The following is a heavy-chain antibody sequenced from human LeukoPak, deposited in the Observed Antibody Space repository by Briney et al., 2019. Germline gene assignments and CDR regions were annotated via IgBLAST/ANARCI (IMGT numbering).Heavy chain of an antibody. CDR2: IYYSGTT. V-gene: IGHV4-39*01. J-gene: IGHJ4*02. Sequence: PSETLSLTCTVSGGSISNSYYYWGWTRQPPGEALGWIGSIYYSGTTYYKPSLKSRVTISVDTSKNQFSLRLSSVTAADTAVYYCARHYYDSSGYSDYWGQGTLVTVSS. CDR1: GGSISNSYYY. CDR3: ARHYYDSSGYSDY. D-gene: IGHD3-22*01.